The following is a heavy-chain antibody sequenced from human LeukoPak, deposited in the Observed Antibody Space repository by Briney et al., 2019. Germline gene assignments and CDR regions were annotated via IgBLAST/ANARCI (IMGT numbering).Heavy chain of an antibody. CDR3: VKDQGRGTYSFDY. CDR2: ISYDESSK. CDR1: GFTFSSYA. Sequence: GGSLRLSCAASGFTFSSYAMHWVRQAPGKGLEWVAVISYDESSKYYADSVKGRFTISRDNSKNTLYLEMNSLTAEDTAVYYCVKDQGRGTYSFDYWGQGTLVTVSS. D-gene: IGHD1-26*01. J-gene: IGHJ4*02. V-gene: IGHV3-30-3*01.